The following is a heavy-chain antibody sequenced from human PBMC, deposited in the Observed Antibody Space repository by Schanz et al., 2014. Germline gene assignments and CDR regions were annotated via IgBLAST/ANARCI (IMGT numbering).Heavy chain of an antibody. CDR1: GFTFSSYW. D-gene: IGHD7-27*01. V-gene: IGHV3-74*01. Sequence: EVQLVESGGGLVQPGGSLRLSCAASGFTFSSYWMHWVRQAPGKGLVWVSRINSDGSTTIYADSVKGRFTISRDNAKNTLYLQMNSLRAEDTAVYYCARNWGPHYYSYYGMDVWGQGTMVTVS. CDR2: INSDGSTT. CDR3: ARNWGPHYYSYYGMDV. J-gene: IGHJ6*02.